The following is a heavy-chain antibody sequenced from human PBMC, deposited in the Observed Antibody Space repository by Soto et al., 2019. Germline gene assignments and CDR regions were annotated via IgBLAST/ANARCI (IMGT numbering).Heavy chain of an antibody. D-gene: IGHD2-21*01. Sequence: QVQLVQSGAAVKKPGSSVKVSCKPSGDTFSSSSISWVRQAPGQGPEWMGGIVPIYAATNYAQNFQGRVTFTADESTSTAYMELSSLRSEDTAVYYCAKTPPRTSAPAYYFDSWGQGTLVTVSS. CDR3: AKTPPRTSAPAYYFDS. CDR1: GDTFSSSS. J-gene: IGHJ4*02. V-gene: IGHV1-69*12. CDR2: IVPIYAAT.